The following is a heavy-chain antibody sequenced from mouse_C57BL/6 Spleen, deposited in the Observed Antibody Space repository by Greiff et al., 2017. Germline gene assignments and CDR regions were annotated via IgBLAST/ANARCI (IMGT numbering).Heavy chain of an antibody. D-gene: IGHD1-1*01. CDR1: GFTFSSYG. Sequence: DVKLVESGGDLVKPGGSLKLSCAASGFTFSSYGMSWVRQTPDKRLEWVATISSGGSYTYYPDSVKGRFTISRDNAKNTLYLQMSSLKSEDTAIFYCARQRAYYDGSSEYYYAMEYWGQGTEVTVSS. CDR2: ISSGGSYT. CDR3: ARQRAYYDGSSEYYYAMEY. J-gene: IGHJ4*01. V-gene: IGHV5-6*02.